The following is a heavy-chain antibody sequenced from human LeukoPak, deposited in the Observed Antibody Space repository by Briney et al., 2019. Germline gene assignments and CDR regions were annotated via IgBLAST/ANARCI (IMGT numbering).Heavy chain of an antibody. Sequence: PGGSLRLSCAASGFTVSSNYINWVRQAPGKGLEWVSVIYSGGSTYYADSVKGRFTISRDKSRNTVYLQMNSLRAEDTAVYYCAKERGYGYNHIDYWGQGTLVTVSS. D-gene: IGHD5-24*01. V-gene: IGHV3-53*01. J-gene: IGHJ4*02. CDR3: AKERGYGYNHIDY. CDR2: IYSGGST. CDR1: GFTVSSNY.